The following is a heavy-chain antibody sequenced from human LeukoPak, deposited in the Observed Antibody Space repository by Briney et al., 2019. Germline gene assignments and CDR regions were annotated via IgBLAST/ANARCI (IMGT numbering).Heavy chain of an antibody. CDR3: VLGGAGGIRDVAYDI. V-gene: IGHV3-21*01. D-gene: IGHD6-13*01. CDR2: ISSTSIHI. CDR1: GFTYSSYS. J-gene: IGHJ3*02. Sequence: GESLKISCAASGFTYSSYSMNWFRQAPGKGLDWVSSISSTSIHIYYADSVNGRFTIPRDNAENSLYLQMNSLRAEDTAVYYCVLGGAGGIRDVAYDIWGQGTMVTVSS.